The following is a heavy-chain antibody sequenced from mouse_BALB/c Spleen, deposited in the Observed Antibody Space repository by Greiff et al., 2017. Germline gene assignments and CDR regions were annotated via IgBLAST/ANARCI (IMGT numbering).Heavy chain of an antibody. Sequence: LQESGPELVKPGASVKMSCKASGYTFTDYVISWVKQRTGQGLEWIGEIYPGSGSTYYNEKFKGKATLTVDKSSSTAYMQLNSLTSEDSAVYYCASLWLPYAMDYWGQGTSVTVSS. J-gene: IGHJ4*01. D-gene: IGHD2-2*01. CDR2: IYPGSGST. CDR1: GYTFTDYV. CDR3: ASLWLPYAMDY. V-gene: IGHV1-77*01.